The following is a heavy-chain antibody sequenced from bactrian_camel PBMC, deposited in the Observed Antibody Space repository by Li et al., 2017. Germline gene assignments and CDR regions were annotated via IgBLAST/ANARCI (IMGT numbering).Heavy chain of an antibody. Sequence: QVQLVESGGGSVQAGGSLRLSCAASGFTFSGYYMTWVRQPPGKGPEWVSSIQSGGTKTYYADSVKGRFTISRDNTRNTVSLQINSLRSEDTARYYCSTNFFHWGQGTQVTVS. J-gene: IGHJ4*01. CDR3: STNFFH. CDR1: GFTFSGYY. V-gene: IGHV3-2*01. CDR2: IQSGGTKT.